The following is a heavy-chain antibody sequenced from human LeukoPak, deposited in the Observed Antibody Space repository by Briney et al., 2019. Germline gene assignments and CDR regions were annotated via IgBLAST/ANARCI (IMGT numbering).Heavy chain of an antibody. CDR1: GFSVSANY. V-gene: IGHV3-23*01. CDR3: AKDGGHKWLRYSSSWYRGIGYNWFDP. Sequence: PGGSLRLSCAASGFSVSANYMSWVRQAPGKGLEWVSAISGSGGSTYYADSVKGRFTISRDNSKNTLYLQMNSLRAKDTAVYYCAKDGGHKWLRYSSSWYRGIGYNWFDPWGQGTLVTVSS. D-gene: IGHD6-13*01. CDR2: ISGSGGST. J-gene: IGHJ5*02.